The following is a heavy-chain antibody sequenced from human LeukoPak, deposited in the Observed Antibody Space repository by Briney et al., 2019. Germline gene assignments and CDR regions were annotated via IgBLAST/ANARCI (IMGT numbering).Heavy chain of an antibody. V-gene: IGHV3-7*01. CDR2: IKQDGSEK. CDR3: ARDIPYYDFWSGYYNSYFDY. Sequence: GGSLRLSCAASGFTFSSYWMSWVRQAPGKGLEWVANIKQDGSEKYYVDSVKGRFTISRDNAKNSLYLQMNSLRAEDTAVYYCARDIPYYDFWSGYYNSYFDYWGQGTLVTVSS. J-gene: IGHJ4*02. CDR1: GFTFSSYW. D-gene: IGHD3-3*01.